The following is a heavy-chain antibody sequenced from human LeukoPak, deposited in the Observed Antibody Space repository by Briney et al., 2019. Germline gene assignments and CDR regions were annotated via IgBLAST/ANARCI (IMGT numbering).Heavy chain of an antibody. CDR1: GGSISSSSYY. Sequence: SETLSLTCTVSGGSISSSSYYWGWIRQPPGKGLEWIGSIYYSGSTYYNPSLKSRVTISVDTSKNQFSLKLSSVTAADTAVYYCARLVVSSWYHEVLLGRDYWGQGTLVTVSS. CDR2: IYYSGST. V-gene: IGHV4-39*01. D-gene: IGHD6-13*01. J-gene: IGHJ4*02. CDR3: ARLVVSSWYHEVLLGRDY.